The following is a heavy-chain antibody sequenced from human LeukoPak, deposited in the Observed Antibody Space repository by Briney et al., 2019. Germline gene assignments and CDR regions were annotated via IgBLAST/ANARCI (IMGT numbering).Heavy chain of an antibody. CDR2: VYGSGNN. Sequence: SETLSLTCTVSGASISRYYWTWIRLPAGKGLEWIGRVYGSGNNNYNPSLMSRVTISTDTSKNQFSLNLRSVTAADTAVYYCATGEGYGDYLPYHSWGQGTLVIVSS. CDR1: GASISRYY. J-gene: IGHJ4*02. V-gene: IGHV4-4*07. CDR3: ATGEGYGDYLPYHS. D-gene: IGHD4-17*01.